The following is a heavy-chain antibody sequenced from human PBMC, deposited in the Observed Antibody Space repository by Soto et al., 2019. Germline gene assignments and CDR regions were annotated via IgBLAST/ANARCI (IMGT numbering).Heavy chain of an antibody. J-gene: IGHJ6*02. V-gene: IGHV3-23*01. Sequence: PGGSLRLSCAASGFTFSSYAMSWVRQAPGKGLEWVSAISGSGGSTYYADSVKGRFTISRDNSKNTLYLQMNSLRAEDTAVYYCAKDAVPAARYYYYGMDVWGQGTTVTVSS. CDR2: ISGSGGST. D-gene: IGHD2-2*01. CDR1: GFTFSSYA. CDR3: AKDAVPAARYYYYGMDV.